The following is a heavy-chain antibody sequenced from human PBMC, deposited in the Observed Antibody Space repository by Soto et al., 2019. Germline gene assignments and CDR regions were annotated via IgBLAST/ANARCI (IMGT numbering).Heavy chain of an antibody. CDR1: GFTFSSYN. J-gene: IGHJ4*02. Sequence: EVQLVESGGGLVKPGGSLRLSCAASGFTFSSYNMNWVRQAPGKGLEWVSSISSSSSYIYYADSVKGRFTISRDNAKNSLYLQMNSLRAEDTAVYYCAREGFDSSGYYRGLDYWGQGTLVTVSS. D-gene: IGHD3-22*01. CDR2: ISSSSSYI. CDR3: AREGFDSSGYYRGLDY. V-gene: IGHV3-21*01.